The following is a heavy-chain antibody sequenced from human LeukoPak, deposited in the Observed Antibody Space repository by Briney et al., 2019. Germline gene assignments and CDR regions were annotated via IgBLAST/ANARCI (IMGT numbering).Heavy chain of an antibody. D-gene: IGHD6-13*01. CDR3: ARETSSSWFDY. CDR2: IYYSGST. V-gene: IGHV4-59*01. Sequence: SETLSLTCTVSGGSISSYYWSWIRQPPGKGLEWIGYIYYSGSTNYNPSLKSRVTISVDTSKNQFSLKLSSVTAADTAVYYCARETSSSWFDYWGQGALVTVSS. J-gene: IGHJ4*02. CDR1: GGSISSYY.